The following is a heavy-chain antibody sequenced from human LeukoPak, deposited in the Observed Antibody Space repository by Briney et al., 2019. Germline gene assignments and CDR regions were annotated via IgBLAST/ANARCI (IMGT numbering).Heavy chain of an antibody. D-gene: IGHD6-19*01. V-gene: IGHV3-48*03. Sequence: GGSLRLSCAASGFTFSSYEMNWARQAPGKGLEWFSYISSSGSPIYYADSVEGRFTISRDNAKNSLYLQMNSLRAEDTAVYYCVLRGAVAAADFWGQGTLVTVSS. J-gene: IGHJ4*02. CDR1: GFTFSSYE. CDR3: VLRGAVAAADF. CDR2: ISSSGSPI.